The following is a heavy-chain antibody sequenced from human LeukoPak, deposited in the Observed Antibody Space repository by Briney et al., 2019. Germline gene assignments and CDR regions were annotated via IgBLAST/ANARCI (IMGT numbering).Heavy chain of an antibody. CDR1: GGSISSSSYY. J-gene: IGHJ3*02. Sequence: SETLSLTCTVSGGSISSSSYYWGWIRQPPGKGLEWIGSIYYSGSTYYNPSLKSRVTISVDTSKNQFSLKLSSVTAADTAVYYCASDGDYIDAFDIWGQGTMVTVSS. CDR2: IYYSGST. CDR3: ASDGDYIDAFDI. V-gene: IGHV4-39*01. D-gene: IGHD4-17*01.